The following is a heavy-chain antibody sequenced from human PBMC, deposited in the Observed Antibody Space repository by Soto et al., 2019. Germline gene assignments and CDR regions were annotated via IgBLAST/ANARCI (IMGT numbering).Heavy chain of an antibody. CDR3: AKVRNLGATILSAFDI. CDR2: IRKKAYGGTT. Sequence: CSAAGFTFADYAVSWFRQAPVKGLEWVGLIRKKAYGGTTEYAASVQGRFTISRDDSKSIAYLQMNSLITEDTAVYYCAKVRNLGATILSAFDIWGQGTMVTVSS. D-gene: IGHD5-12*01. CDR1: GFTFADYA. J-gene: IGHJ3*02. V-gene: IGHV3-49*03.